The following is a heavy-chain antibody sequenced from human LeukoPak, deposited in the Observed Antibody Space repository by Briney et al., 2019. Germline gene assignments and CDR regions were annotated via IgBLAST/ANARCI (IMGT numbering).Heavy chain of an antibody. CDR2: IYYSGST. V-gene: IGHV4-39*01. D-gene: IGHD6-13*01. CDR1: GGSISSSSYY. J-gene: IGHJ4*02. Sequence: SETLSLTCTVSGGSISSSSYYWGWIRQPPGKGLEWIGSIYYSGSTYYNPSLKSRVTISVDTSKNQFSLKLSSVTAADTAVYYCARGLGIAAAGITIGYYFDYWGQGTLVTVSS. CDR3: ARGLGIAAAGITIGYYFDY.